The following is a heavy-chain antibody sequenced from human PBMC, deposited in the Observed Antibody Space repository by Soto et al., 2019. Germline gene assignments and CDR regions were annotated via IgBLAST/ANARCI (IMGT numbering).Heavy chain of an antibody. J-gene: IGHJ6*02. CDR2: ISSSGSTI. D-gene: IGHD4-17*01. Sequence: PGGALRLSCAASGFTFSDYYMSWIRQAPGKGLEWVSYISSSGSTIYYADSVKGRFTIYRDNAKNSLYLQMNSLRAEDTAVYYCAIPTVTPNHGMDVWGQGTTVTVSS. CDR3: AIPTVTPNHGMDV. CDR1: GFTFSDYY. V-gene: IGHV3-11*01.